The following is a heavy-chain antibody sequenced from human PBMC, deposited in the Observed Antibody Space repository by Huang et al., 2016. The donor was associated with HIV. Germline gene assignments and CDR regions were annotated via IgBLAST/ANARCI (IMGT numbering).Heavy chain of an antibody. CDR2: MSSSGGNI. J-gene: IGHJ4*02. D-gene: IGHD1-26*01. CDR1: GFSFDSYS. Sequence: VQLVESGGGLVRPGGSLRLSCAASGFSFDSYSMTWVRQASGKTMEWRADMSSSGGNIYYADSVKGRFTISRDNARNSLFLQLSSLRVEDTAVYHCVRDAGGKNFWGQGTLVSVSS. CDR3: VRDAGGKNF. V-gene: IGHV3-48*01.